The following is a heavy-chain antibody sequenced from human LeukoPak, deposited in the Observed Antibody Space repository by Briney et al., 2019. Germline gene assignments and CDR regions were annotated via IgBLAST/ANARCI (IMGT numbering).Heavy chain of an antibody. D-gene: IGHD1-26*01. V-gene: IGHV3-33*01. CDR2: IWYDGSNK. J-gene: IGHJ4*02. CDR1: GFTFSSYG. CDR3: ARAPSGSPEDGYFDY. Sequence: GGSLRLSCAASGFTFSSYGMHWVRQAPGKGLEWVAVIWYDGSNKYYADSVKGRFTISRDNSKNTLYLQMNSLRAEDTAVYYCARAPSGSPEDGYFDYWGQGTLVTVSS.